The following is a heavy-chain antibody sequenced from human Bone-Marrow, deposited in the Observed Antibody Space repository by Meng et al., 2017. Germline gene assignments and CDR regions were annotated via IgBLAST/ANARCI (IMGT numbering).Heavy chain of an antibody. CDR3: ARDRDYYDSTDAARYFDY. J-gene: IGHJ4*02. CDR1: GYTFTSYD. D-gene: IGHD3-22*01. V-gene: IGHV1-8*01. Sequence: ASVKVSCKASGYTFTSYDINWVRQATGQGLEWMGWMNPNSGNTGYAQKFQGRVTMTRNTSISTAYMELSSLRSEDTAVYYCARDRDYYDSTDAARYFDYWGQGTLVTVSS. CDR2: MNPNSGNT.